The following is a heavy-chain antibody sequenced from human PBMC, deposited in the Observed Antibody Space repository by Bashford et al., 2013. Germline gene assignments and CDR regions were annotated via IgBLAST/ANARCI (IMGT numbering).Heavy chain of an antibody. D-gene: IGHD6-19*01. CDR3: ARSSPSVAVAGTGFYYYYGMDV. J-gene: IGHJ6*02. V-gene: IGHV1-69*13. CDR1: GGTFSSYA. Sequence: SVKVSCKASGGTFSSYAISWVRQAPGQGLEWMGGIIPIFGTANYAQKFQGRVTITADESTSTAYMELSSLRSEDTAVYYCARSSPSVAVAGTGFYYYYGMDVWGQGTTVTVSS. CDR2: IIPIFGTA.